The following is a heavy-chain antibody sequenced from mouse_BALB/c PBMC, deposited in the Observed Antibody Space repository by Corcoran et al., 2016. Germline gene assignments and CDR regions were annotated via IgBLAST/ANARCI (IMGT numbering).Heavy chain of an antibody. V-gene: IGHV1-9*01. CDR3: ARDYGSAY. D-gene: IGHD1-1*01. CDR2: ILPGSGST. J-gene: IGHJ3*01. Sequence: QVQLQQSGAELMKPGASVKISYKATGYTFSSYWIEWVKQRPGHGLEWIGEILPGSGSTNYNEKFKGKATFTADTSSNTAYMQLSSLTSEDSAVYYCARDYGSAYWGQGTLVTVSA. CDR1: GYTFSSYW.